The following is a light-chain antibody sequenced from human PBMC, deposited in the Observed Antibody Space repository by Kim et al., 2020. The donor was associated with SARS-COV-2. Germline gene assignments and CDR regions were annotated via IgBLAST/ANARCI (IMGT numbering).Light chain of an antibody. CDR1: SLRSYY. V-gene: IGLV3-19*01. Sequence: VAVGQTVRIKYQGDSLRSYYATWEHQKPGQAPILVIYRKNKRPSGIPDRFSGSSAGNTASLNINGTQAGDEADYYCNSRDSNDNVVFGGGTQLTV. J-gene: IGLJ2*01. CDR2: RKN. CDR3: NSRDSNDNVV.